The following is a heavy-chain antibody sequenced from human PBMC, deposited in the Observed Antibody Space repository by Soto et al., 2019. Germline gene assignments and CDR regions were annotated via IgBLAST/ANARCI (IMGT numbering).Heavy chain of an antibody. J-gene: IGHJ4*02. CDR1: RFTCSTCW. V-gene: IGHV3-7*01. CDR3: AKNHV. Sequence: GGSLRLSCDVSRFTCSTCWMSWVRQAPGKGLEWVANMSPDGSRKLYVDSVRGRFTISRDNAENTLHLQVNSLRVDDTAVYYCAKNHVWGQGSLVTVSS. CDR2: MSPDGSRK.